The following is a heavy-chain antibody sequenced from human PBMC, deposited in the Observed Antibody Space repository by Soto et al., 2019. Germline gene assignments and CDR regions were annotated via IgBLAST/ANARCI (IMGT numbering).Heavy chain of an antibody. CDR3: ASSSERFGALLGFVP. V-gene: IGHV1-2*04. CDR2: INPNSGGT. D-gene: IGHD3-10*01. Sequence: VASVKVSCKASGYTFTGYYMHWVRQAPGQGLEWMGWINPNSGGTNYAQKFQGWVTMTRDTSISTAYMELSRLRSDDTAVYYCASSSERFGALLGFVPWGQGTLVTVSS. CDR1: GYTFTGYY. J-gene: IGHJ5*02.